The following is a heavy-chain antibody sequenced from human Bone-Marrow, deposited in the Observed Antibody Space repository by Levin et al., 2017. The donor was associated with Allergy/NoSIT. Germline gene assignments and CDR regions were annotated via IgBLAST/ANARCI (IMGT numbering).Heavy chain of an antibody. CDR2: VYYSGTT. J-gene: IGHJ4*02. D-gene: IGHD3-10*01. V-gene: IGHV4-39*01. CDR3: ARLYGSGSLYTRGFDY. Sequence: SETLSLTCSVSGGSITISSIYWGWIRQSPGTGLQWIGSVYYSGTTYYNPSLKSRVTIFVDTSKNQFSLKVNSVTAADTAVYYCARLYGSGSLYTRGFDYWGQGTLVTVSS. CDR1: GGSITISSIY.